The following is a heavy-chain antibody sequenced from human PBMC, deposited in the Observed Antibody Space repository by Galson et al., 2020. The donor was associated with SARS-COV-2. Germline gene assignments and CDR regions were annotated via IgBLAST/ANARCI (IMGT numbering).Heavy chain of an antibody. D-gene: IGHD1-26*01. J-gene: IGHJ3*02. CDR3: ARGSSGSYLSAFYI. CDR2: ISYDGSNK. CDR1: GFTFSSYA. V-gene: IGHV3-30*04. Sequence: GGSLRLSCAASGFTFSSYAMHWVRQAPGKGLEWVAVISYDGSNKYYADSVKGRFTISRDNSKNTLYLQMNSLRAEDTAVYYCARGSSGSYLSAFYIWGQGTMVTVSS.